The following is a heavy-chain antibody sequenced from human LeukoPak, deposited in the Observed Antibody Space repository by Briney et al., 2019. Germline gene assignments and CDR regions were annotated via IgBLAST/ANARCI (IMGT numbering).Heavy chain of an antibody. J-gene: IGHJ5*02. D-gene: IGHD3-22*01. CDR3: ARNYYDSSGFLP. V-gene: IGHV3-53*01. CDR2: IYSGGST. CDR1: GFTVSSNY. Sequence: GGSLRLSCAASGFTVSSNYMSWVRQAPGKGLEWVSVIYSGGSTYYADSVKGRFTISRDNSKNTLYLQTNSLRAEDTAVYYCARNYYDSSGFLPWGQGTLVTVSS.